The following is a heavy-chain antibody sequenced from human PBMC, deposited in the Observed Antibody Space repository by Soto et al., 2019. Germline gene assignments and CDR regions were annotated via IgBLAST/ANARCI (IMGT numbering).Heavy chain of an antibody. Sequence: EVQLLESGGGLVQPGGSLRLSCAASGFTFISYAMSWVRQAPGKGLEWVSAISGSGGSTYYADSAKGRFTISRDNSKNTLYLQMNSLRAEDTAVYYCAKDLGYDILTGVDGLDYWGQGTLVTVSS. D-gene: IGHD3-9*01. CDR3: AKDLGYDILTGVDGLDY. V-gene: IGHV3-23*01. CDR2: ISGSGGST. J-gene: IGHJ4*02. CDR1: GFTFISYA.